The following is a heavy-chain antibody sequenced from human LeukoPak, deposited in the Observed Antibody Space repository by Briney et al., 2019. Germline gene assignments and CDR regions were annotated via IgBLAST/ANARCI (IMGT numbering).Heavy chain of an antibody. CDR1: GGSISSYY. J-gene: IGHJ4*02. CDR2: IYYSGST. V-gene: IGHV4-59*01. CDR3: ASGVGGYYFDY. Sequence: SETLSLTCTVSGGSISSYYWSWIRQPPGKGLEWIGYIYYSGSTNCNPSLKSRVTISVDTSKNQFSLKLSSVTAADTAVYYCASGVGGYYFDYWGQGTLVTVSS. D-gene: IGHD2-2*01.